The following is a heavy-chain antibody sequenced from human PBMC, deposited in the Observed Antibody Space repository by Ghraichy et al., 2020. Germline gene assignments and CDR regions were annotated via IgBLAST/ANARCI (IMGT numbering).Heavy chain of an antibody. V-gene: IGHV4-61*01. CDR1: GGSVNSGNYY. J-gene: IGHJ4*02. CDR2: IYYTGIT. D-gene: IGHD3-22*01. CDR3: ARGRVYYGSSGYYLGNFDF. Sequence: SETLSLTCTVSGGSVNSGNYYWSWIRQPPGKGLEWIGYIYYTGITNYNPSLKSRVTISVDTSKDQFSLKLTSVTAADTAVYYCARGRVYYGSSGYYLGNFDFWGQGTLVTVSS.